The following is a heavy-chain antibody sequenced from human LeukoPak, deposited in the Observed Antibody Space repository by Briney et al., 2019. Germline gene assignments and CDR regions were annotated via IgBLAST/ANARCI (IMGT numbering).Heavy chain of an antibody. CDR1: GYTFTSYG. D-gene: IGHD3-10*01. CDR2: ISAYNGNT. J-gene: IGHJ3*02. Sequence: ASVKASCKASGYTFTSYGISWVRQAPGQGLEWMGWISAYNGNTNYAQKLQGRVTMTTDTSTSTAYMELRSLRSDDTAVYYCARSGSGSYYGAFDIWGQGTMVTVSS. CDR3: ARSGSGSYYGAFDI. V-gene: IGHV1-18*01.